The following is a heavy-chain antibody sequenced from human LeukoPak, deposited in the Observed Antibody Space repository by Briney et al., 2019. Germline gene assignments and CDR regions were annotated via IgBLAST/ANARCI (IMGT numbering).Heavy chain of an antibody. Sequence: GGSLRLSCVASGFTFRNYVMSWVRQAPGKGLEWVSGISNVGRSKYYADSVKGRFTISRDNSKNTVHLQMNSLRDEDTAVYYCAKDRDDYGDADYWGQGTLVAVSS. CDR1: GFTFRNYV. V-gene: IGHV3-23*01. CDR3: AKDRDDYGDADY. CDR2: ISNVGRSK. J-gene: IGHJ4*02. D-gene: IGHD4-17*01.